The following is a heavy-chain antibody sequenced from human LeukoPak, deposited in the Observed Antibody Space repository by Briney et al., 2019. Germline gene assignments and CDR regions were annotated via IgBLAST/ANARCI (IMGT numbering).Heavy chain of an antibody. V-gene: IGHV3-72*01. Sequence: GGSLRLSCAASGFTFSDHYMDWVRQAPGKGLEWVGRTRNKANSYTTEYAASVKGRFTISRDDSKNSLYLQMNSPKTEDTAGYYCARVNGSSFDYWGQGTLVTVSS. CDR3: ARVNGSSFDY. J-gene: IGHJ4*02. D-gene: IGHD3-22*01. CDR2: TRNKANSYTT. CDR1: GFTFSDHY.